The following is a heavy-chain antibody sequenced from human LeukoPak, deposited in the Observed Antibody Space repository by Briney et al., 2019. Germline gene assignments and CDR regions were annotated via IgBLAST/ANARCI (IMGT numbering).Heavy chain of an antibody. CDR1: GYSFTSYW. D-gene: IGHD6-19*01. CDR3: ARRGSSGWCGGGYFDY. J-gene: IGHJ4*02. V-gene: IGHV5-51*01. CDR2: IYPGDSDT. Sequence: GESLKISCKGSGYSFTSYWIGWVRQMPGKGLEWMGIIYPGDSDTRYSPSFQGQVTISADKSISTAYLQWSSLKASDTAMYYCARRGSSGWCGGGYFDYWGQGTLVTVSS.